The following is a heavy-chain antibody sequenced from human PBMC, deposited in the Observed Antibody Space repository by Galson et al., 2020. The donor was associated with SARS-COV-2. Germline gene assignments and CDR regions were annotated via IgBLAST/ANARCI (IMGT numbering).Heavy chain of an antibody. J-gene: IGHJ5*02. Sequence: ASVNVSCKVSGYTLTELSMHWVRQAPGKGLEWMGGFDPEDGETIYAQKFQGRVTMTEDTSTDTAYMELSSLRSEDTAVYYCATGSGSYTNTWFDPWGQGTLVTVSS. CDR1: GYTLTELS. CDR2: FDPEDGET. D-gene: IGHD1-26*01. V-gene: IGHV1-24*01. CDR3: ATGSGSYTNTWFDP.